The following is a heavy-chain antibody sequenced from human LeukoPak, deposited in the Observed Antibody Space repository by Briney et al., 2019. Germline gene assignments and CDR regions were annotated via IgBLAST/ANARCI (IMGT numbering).Heavy chain of an antibody. D-gene: IGHD3-22*01. CDR3: ARPTFWDYYDSSGYSGWVFDY. CDR1: GYSISSGYY. Sequence: PSETLSLTCTVSGYSISSGYYWGWIRQPPGKGLEWIGSIYHSGSTYYNPSLKSRVTISVDTSKNQFSLKLSSVTAADTAVYYCARPTFWDYYDSSGYSGWVFDYWGQGTLVTVSS. J-gene: IGHJ4*02. CDR2: IYHSGST. V-gene: IGHV4-38-2*02.